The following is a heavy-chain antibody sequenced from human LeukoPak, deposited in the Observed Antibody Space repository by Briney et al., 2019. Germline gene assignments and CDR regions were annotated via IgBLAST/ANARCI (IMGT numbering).Heavy chain of an antibody. CDR3: ARWDLSGPYGMDV. CDR2: INPNSGGT. D-gene: IGHD1-26*01. Sequence: ASVKVSCKASGYTFTGYYMHWVGQAPGQGVEGMGWINPNSGGTNYAQKLQGRVTMTRDTSISTAYMELSRLRSDDTAVYYCARWDLSGPYGMDVWGQGTTVTVSS. V-gene: IGHV1-2*02. CDR1: GYTFTGYY. J-gene: IGHJ6*02.